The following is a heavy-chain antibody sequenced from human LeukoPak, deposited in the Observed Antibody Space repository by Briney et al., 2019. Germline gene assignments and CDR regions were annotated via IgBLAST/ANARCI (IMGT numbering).Heavy chain of an antibody. CDR2: IKEDGSEK. CDR3: ASPPVAAGGNVYFQH. J-gene: IGHJ1*01. CDR1: GFTFSNHW. Sequence: GGSLRLSCAVSGFTFSNHWMGWVRQAPGKGLEWVANIKEDGSEKYYVDSVKGRFTISRDNAKNSLHLQMNSLRAEDTAVYYCASPPVAAGGNVYFQHWGQGTLVAVSS. D-gene: IGHD6-13*01. V-gene: IGHV3-7*02.